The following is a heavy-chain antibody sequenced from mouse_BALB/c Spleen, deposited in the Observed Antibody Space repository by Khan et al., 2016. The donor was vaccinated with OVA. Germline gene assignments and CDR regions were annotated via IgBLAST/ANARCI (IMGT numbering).Heavy chain of an antibody. V-gene: IGHV3-8*02. CDR2: MIYTGYT. CDR3: ARSTYRYAFAY. J-gene: IGHJ3*01. D-gene: IGHD2-14*01. Sequence: EVQLQESGPSLVKPSQTLSLTCSVTGDSISSGYWSCIRKFPGHKLEYMGYMIYTGYTDYNPSLKSRLAITRHTSKNQYYLQLNSVTTGHTARYYCARSTYRYAFAYWGQGTLVTVSA. CDR1: GDSISSGY.